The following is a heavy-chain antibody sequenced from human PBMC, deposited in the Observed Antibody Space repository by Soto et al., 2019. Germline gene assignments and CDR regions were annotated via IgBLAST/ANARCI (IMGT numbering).Heavy chain of an antibody. V-gene: IGHV3-33*03. Sequence: QVQLVESGGGVVQPGRSLRVSCEASGLTFSNYGMHWVRQAPGKGLEWVAIIWHDGSKKYYGGFVKGRLTISRDNPKNPLYLQMDRLGAEDTAVYYCASWLEPSSYDGRDVWGQGPTVTVSS. CDR3: ASWLEPSSYDGRDV. D-gene: IGHD1-1*01. CDR2: IWHDGSKK. J-gene: IGHJ6*02. CDR1: GLTFSNYG.